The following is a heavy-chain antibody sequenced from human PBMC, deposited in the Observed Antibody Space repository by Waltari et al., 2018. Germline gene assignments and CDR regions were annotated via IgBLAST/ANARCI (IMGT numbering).Heavy chain of an antibody. CDR1: AFTLRNSW. CDR2: INPATGTT. CDR3: VRGSNGWPGMDI. V-gene: IGHV3-74*01. J-gene: IGHJ6*02. D-gene: IGHD6-19*01. Sequence: EVVLVPSGGGLVQPGGSLRLSCAASAFTLRNSWMYWLRQTPGKGLIWVSRINPATGTTNYEDSVRGRFTISGDNAKNTLVLQMDSLRDEDTAIYYCVRGSNGWPGMDIWGQGATVTVSS.